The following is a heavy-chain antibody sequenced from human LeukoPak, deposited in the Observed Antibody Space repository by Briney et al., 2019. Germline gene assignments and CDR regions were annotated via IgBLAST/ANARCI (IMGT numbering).Heavy chain of an antibody. CDR3: AKGGLVFEH. CDR2: ISNSGGIT. Sequence: PGGSLRLSCAASGFTVSSNYMSWVRQAPGKGLEWVSGISNSGGITYYADSVKGRFTISRDNSKNTLYLQMNSLRAEDTAVYYCAKGGLVFEHWGQGTLVTVSS. D-gene: IGHD2-15*01. CDR1: GFTVSSNY. V-gene: IGHV3-23*01. J-gene: IGHJ4*02.